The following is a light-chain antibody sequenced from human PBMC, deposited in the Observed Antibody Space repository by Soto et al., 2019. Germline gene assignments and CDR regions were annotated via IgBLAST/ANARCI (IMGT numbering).Light chain of an antibody. CDR1: HSVSDN. J-gene: IGKJ2*01. CDR2: GAS. V-gene: IGKV3-15*01. CDR3: QQYDEWPPSYT. Sequence: EIMMTQSPATLSVSPGERATLSCRASHSVSDNLAWYQQKPGQAPRLLIYGASTSAPGIPARISGSGSGTEFTLTISSLQSEDFAVYYCQQYDEWPPSYTFGQGTKLEIK.